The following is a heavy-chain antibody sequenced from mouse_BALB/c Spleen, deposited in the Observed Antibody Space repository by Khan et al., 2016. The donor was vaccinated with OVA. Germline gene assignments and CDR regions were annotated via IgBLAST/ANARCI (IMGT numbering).Heavy chain of an antibody. D-gene: IGHD2-2*01. CDR2: IFPGSVST. CDR1: GYTFSSYW. V-gene: IGHV1-9*01. J-gene: IGHJ3*01. Sequence: QVQLQQSGGDLMKPGASVKISCKATGYTFSSYWIEWVKQRPGHGLEWIGQIFPGSVSTTYNEKFKGKATFTAAPSSNTAYMQLSSLTSEDSAVYYCARGGYGGFAYWGQGTLVTVSA. CDR3: ARGGYGGFAY.